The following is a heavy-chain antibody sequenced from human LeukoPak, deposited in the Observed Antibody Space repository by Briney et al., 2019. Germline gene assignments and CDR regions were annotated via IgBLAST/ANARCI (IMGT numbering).Heavy chain of an antibody. CDR3: ARDWRDSSGKFPNDAFDI. CDR1: EFTFSSYE. J-gene: IGHJ3*02. CDR2: ISSSGSPI. V-gene: IGHV3-48*03. Sequence: PGGSLRLSCAASEFTFSSYEMNWVRQAPGKGLEWVSYISSSGSPIYYADSVKGRFTISRDNAKKSLYLQMNSLRAEDTAVYYCARDWRDSSGKFPNDAFDIWGQGTMVTVSS. D-gene: IGHD3-22*01.